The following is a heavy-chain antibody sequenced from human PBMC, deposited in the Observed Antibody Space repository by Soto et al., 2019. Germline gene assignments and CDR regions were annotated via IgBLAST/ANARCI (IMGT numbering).Heavy chain of an antibody. J-gene: IGHJ5*02. CDR3: ARSDCTSTSCYVVWFDP. Sequence: EVQLVESGGGLVKPGGSLRLSCAASGFSFSNYGMNWVRQAPGKGLEWVSSISSSSSSYISYADSVKGRFTISRDNAKNSVYLQMNSLGAEDTAVYYCARSDCTSTSCYVVWFDPWGQGTLVTVSS. CDR2: ISSSSSSYI. V-gene: IGHV3-21*01. CDR1: GFSFSNYG. D-gene: IGHD2-2*01.